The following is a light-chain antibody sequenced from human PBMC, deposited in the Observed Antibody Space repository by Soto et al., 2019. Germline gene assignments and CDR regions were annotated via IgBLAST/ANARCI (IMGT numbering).Light chain of an antibody. CDR1: SSDIGGHNY. CDR2: EVT. CDR3: SSYTTSSTWV. V-gene: IGLV2-14*01. J-gene: IGLJ3*02. Sequence: QSALTQPASVSGSPGQSIPVSCTGTSSDIGGHNYVSWSQQHPGKVPKLIIYEVTNRPSGVSNRFSGSKSGNTASLTVSGLQAEDEADYYCSSYTTSSTWVFGGGTKLTVL.